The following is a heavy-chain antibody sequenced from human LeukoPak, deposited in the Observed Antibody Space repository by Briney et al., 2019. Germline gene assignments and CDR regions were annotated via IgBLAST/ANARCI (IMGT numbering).Heavy chain of an antibody. CDR1: GGSFSGYY. J-gene: IGHJ6*03. Sequence: SETLSLTCAVYGGSFSGYYWSWIRQPPGKGLEWIGEINHSGSTNYNPSLKSRVTVSVDTSKNQFSLKLSSVTAADTAVYYCARHFHGDYAGYYYYYMDVWGKGTTVTISS. CDR2: INHSGST. V-gene: IGHV4-34*01. D-gene: IGHD4-17*01. CDR3: ARHFHGDYAGYYYYYMDV.